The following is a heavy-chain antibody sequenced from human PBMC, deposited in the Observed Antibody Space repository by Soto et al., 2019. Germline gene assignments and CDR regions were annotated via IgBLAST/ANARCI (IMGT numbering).Heavy chain of an antibody. CDR1: GYSFTSYW. CDR3: ARGKSAVAGLGYYYYGMDV. V-gene: IGHV5-51*01. CDR2: IYPGDSDT. Sequence: PGESLKISCKGSGYSFTSYWIGWVRQMPGKGLEWMGIIYPGDSDTRYSPSFQGQVTISADKSISTAYLQWSSLKASDTAMYYCARGKSAVAGLGYYYYGMDVWGQGTTVTVSS. J-gene: IGHJ6*02. D-gene: IGHD6-19*01.